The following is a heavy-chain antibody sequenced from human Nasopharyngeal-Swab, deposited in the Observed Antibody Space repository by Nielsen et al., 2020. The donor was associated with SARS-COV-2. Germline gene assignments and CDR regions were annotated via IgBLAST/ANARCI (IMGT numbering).Heavy chain of an antibody. V-gene: IGHV1-3*01. CDR3: ARAYSSGWSRSPPGAGGY. D-gene: IGHD6-19*01. CDR2: INAGNGNT. CDR1: GYTFTSYA. J-gene: IGHJ4*02. Sequence: ASVQVSCKASGYTFTSYAMHWVRQAPGQRLEWMGWINAGNGNTKYSQKFQGRVTITRDTSASTAYMELSSLRSEDTAVYYCARAYSSGWSRSPPGAGGYWGQGTLVTVSS.